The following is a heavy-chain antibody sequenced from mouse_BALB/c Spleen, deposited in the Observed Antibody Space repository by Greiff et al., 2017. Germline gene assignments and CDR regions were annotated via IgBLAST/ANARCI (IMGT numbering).Heavy chain of an antibody. CDR3: AGGAMDY. CDR1: GFTFSDYY. Sequence: EVKLMESGGGLVKPGGSLKLSCAASGFTFSDYYMYWVRQTPEKRLEWVATISDGGSYTYYPDSVKGRFTISRDNAKNNLYLQMSSLKSEDTAMYYCAGGAMDYWGQGTSVTVSS. J-gene: IGHJ4*01. V-gene: IGHV5-4*02. CDR2: ISDGGSYT.